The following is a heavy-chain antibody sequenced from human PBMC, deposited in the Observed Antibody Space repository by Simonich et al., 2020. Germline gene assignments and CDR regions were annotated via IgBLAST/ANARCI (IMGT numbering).Heavy chain of an antibody. CDR1: GYTFTGSY. J-gene: IGHJ3*02. CDR3: ARVRFEAFDI. CDR2: INPNRGGT. V-gene: IGHV1-2*02. Sequence: QVQLVQSGAEVKKPGASVKVSCKASGYTFTGSYMHWVRQAPGKGLEWMGWINPNRGGTNYAQKCQGRVTMTRDTSISTAYMELSRLRSDDTAVYYCARVRFEAFDIWGQGTMVTVSS.